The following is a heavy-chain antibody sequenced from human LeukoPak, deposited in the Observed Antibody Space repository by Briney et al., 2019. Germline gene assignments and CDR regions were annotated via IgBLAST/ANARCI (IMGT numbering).Heavy chain of an antibody. CDR1: GGSISSGSYY. CDR3: ARGRYGVGASDAFDI. J-gene: IGHJ3*02. D-gene: IGHD1-26*01. V-gene: IGHV4-61*02. Sequence: SETLSLTRTVSGGSISSGSYYWSWIRQPAGKGLEWIGRIYIRGTTNYNPSLKSRVTISVDTSKNQFSLKLSSVTAADTAVYYCARGRYGVGASDAFDIWGQGTMVTVSS. CDR2: IYIRGTT.